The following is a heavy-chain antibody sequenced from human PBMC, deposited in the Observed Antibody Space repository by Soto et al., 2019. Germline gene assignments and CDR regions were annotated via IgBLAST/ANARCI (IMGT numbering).Heavy chain of an antibody. CDR2: ISGSGGST. Sequence: WGSLRLSCAASGFTSGYHAMSWVRQAPGKGLEWVSAISGSGGSTYYADSVKGRFTISRDNSKNTLYLQMNSLRAEDTAVYYCAKVAVAKGGSGMDVWGQGTTVTVSS. D-gene: IGHD6-19*01. CDR3: AKVAVAKGGSGMDV. J-gene: IGHJ6*02. CDR1: GFTSGYHA. V-gene: IGHV3-23*01.